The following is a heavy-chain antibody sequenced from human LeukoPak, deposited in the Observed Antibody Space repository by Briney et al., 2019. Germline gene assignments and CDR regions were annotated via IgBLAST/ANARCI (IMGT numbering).Heavy chain of an antibody. CDR3: ARDLYDSSGFADY. D-gene: IGHD3-22*01. CDR2: ISYDGSNK. Sequence: GGSLRLSCAASGFTFSSYAMHWVRQAPGKVLECVAVISYDGSNKYYADSVKGRFTISRDNSKNTLYLQMISLRAEDTAVYYCARDLYDSSGFADYWGQGTLVTVSS. J-gene: IGHJ4*02. CDR1: GFTFSSYA. V-gene: IGHV3-30-3*01.